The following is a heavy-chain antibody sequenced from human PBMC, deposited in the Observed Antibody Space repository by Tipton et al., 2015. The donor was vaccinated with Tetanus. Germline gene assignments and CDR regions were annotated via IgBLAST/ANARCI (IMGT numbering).Heavy chain of an antibody. V-gene: IGHV1-2*02. J-gene: IGHJ4*02. D-gene: IGHD5-12*01. CDR2: INPNSGGT. Sequence: QLVQSGPEVKKPGASVKVSCKASGYTFTGYYIHWVRQAPGQGLEWMGWINPNSGGTNYAQKFQGRVTMTRDTSISTAYMELSRLRSDDTAVYYCARDLGYSDIVATITYFDYWGQGTLVTVSS. CDR3: ARDLGYSDIVATITYFDY. CDR1: GYTFTGYY.